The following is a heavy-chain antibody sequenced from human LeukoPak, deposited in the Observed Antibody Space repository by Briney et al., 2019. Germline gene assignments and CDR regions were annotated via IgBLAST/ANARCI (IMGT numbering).Heavy chain of an antibody. J-gene: IGHJ3*02. CDR3: AKDQRGYDILTGYYMDDAFDI. D-gene: IGHD3-9*01. CDR2: ISGSGGST. Sequence: PGGSLRLSCAASGFTFSSYAMSWVRQAPGKGLEWVSAISGSGGSTYYADSVKGRFTISRDNSKNTLYLQMNSLRAEDTAVYYCAKDQRGYDILTGYYMDDAFDIWGQGTMVTVSS. CDR1: GFTFSSYA. V-gene: IGHV3-23*01.